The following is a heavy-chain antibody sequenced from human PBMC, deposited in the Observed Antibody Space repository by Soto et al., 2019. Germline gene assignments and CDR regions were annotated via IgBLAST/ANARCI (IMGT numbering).Heavy chain of an antibody. D-gene: IGHD6-6*01. Sequence: QVQLQQSGPGLVKPSQTLSLTCAISGDSVSSNSAAWNWIRQSPSRGLEWLGRTYYRSKWYNDYAVSVKSRITINPATSKNQFSLQLNSVTPEDTAVYYCARGSSSSGGPLDYYYGMDVWGQGTTVTVSS. CDR3: ARGSSSSGGPLDYYYGMDV. CDR1: GDSVSSNSAA. CDR2: TYYRSKWYN. J-gene: IGHJ6*02. V-gene: IGHV6-1*01.